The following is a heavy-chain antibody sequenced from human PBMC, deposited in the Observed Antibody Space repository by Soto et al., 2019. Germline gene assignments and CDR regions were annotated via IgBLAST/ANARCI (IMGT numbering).Heavy chain of an antibody. CDR2: IYYSGST. J-gene: IGHJ3*02. Sequence: SETLSLTCTVSGGSISSSSYYWGWIRQPPGKGLEWIGSIYYSGSTYYNPSLKSRVTISVDTSKNQFSLKLSSVTAADTAVYYCARHASYSSGWYVPADAFDIWGQGTMVTVSS. CDR3: ARHASYSSGWYVPADAFDI. D-gene: IGHD6-19*01. V-gene: IGHV4-39*01. CDR1: GGSISSSSYY.